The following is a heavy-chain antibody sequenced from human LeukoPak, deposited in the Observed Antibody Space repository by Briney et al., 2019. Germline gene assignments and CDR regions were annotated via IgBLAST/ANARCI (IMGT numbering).Heavy chain of an antibody. CDR1: GGSFSTYY. V-gene: IGHV4-59*01. D-gene: IGHD2-15*01. CDR2: ISYSGST. CDR3: ATYCSGGSCVTRTFDY. Sequence: SETLSLTCTVSGGSFSTYYWSRIRQSPGKGLEWIGYISYSGSTNYIPSLKSRVTISVDTSRNQFSLKLSSVTAADTAVYYCATYCSGGSCVTRTFDYWGQGTLVTVSS. J-gene: IGHJ4*02.